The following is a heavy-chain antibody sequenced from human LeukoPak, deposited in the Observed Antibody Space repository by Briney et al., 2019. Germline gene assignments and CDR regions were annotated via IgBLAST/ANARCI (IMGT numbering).Heavy chain of an antibody. CDR1: GFTFDDYG. Sequence: GGSLRLSCAASGFTFDDYGMSWVRQAPGKGLEWVSGINWNGGSTGYADSVKGRFTISRDNAKNSLYLQMNSLRAEDTALYYCAREGGYYESSGYYYYWGQGTLVTVSS. J-gene: IGHJ4*02. D-gene: IGHD3-22*01. V-gene: IGHV3-20*04. CDR2: INWNGGST. CDR3: AREGGYYESSGYYYY.